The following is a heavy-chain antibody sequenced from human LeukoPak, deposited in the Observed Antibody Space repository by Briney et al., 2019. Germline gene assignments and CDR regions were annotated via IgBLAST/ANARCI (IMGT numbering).Heavy chain of an antibody. CDR3: ARELGINAFDV. CDR2: IDPNSGVT. V-gene: IGHV1-2*02. D-gene: IGHD1-26*01. J-gene: IGHJ3*01. CDR1: GYTLTDNH. Sequence: EASVKVSCKASGYTLTDNHLYWVRQAPGQGLEWMGWIDPNSGVTNFAQNFQGRLTMTTDTYINTAYMELSRLTSDDTTVYYCARELGINAFDVWGQGTLVTVSS.